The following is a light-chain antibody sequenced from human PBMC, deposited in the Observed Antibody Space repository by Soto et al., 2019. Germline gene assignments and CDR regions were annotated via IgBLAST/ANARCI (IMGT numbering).Light chain of an antibody. V-gene: IGKV3-20*01. CDR1: QSVSSSY. CDR2: GAS. Sequence: PGTLSLSPGERATLSCRASQSVSSSYLAWYQHKPGQAPRLLIYGASSRATGIPDRFSGSGSGTDFTLTISRLEPEDFAVYYCQQYHSSPRTFGQGTKVDIK. CDR3: QQYHSSPRT. J-gene: IGKJ1*01.